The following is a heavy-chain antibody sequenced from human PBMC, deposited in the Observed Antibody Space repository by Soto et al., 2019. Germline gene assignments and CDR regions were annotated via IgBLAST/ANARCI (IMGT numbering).Heavy chain of an antibody. CDR3: ARARGNSGRAFGY. Sequence: QVQLVQSGAEVKKPGASVKVSCKASGYTFTSYVVHWVRQAPGQRLEWMGWINVGNGNTKYSQNSQDRVTITRDTXANTAYMELSRLRSEDTAVYYYARARGNSGRAFGYWGQGTLVTVSS. CDR2: INVGNGNT. D-gene: IGHD4-4*01. V-gene: IGHV1-3*01. J-gene: IGHJ4*02. CDR1: GYTFTSYV.